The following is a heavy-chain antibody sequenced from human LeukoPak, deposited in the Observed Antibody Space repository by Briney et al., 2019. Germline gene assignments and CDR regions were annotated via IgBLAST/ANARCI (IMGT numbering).Heavy chain of an antibody. CDR3: ARSLRRDNWFDP. CDR1: GYTFTGYY. J-gene: IGHJ5*02. V-gene: IGHV1-2*06. Sequence: ASVKVSCKASGYTFTGYYMHWVRQAPGQGLEWMGPINPNSGGTNYAQKFQGRVTMTRDTSISTAYMELSRLRSDDTAVYYCARSLRRDNWFDPWGQGTLVTVSS. CDR2: INPNSGGT.